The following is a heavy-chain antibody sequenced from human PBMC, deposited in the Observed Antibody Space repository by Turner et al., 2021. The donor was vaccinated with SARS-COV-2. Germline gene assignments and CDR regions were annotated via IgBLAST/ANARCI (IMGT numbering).Heavy chain of an antibody. Sequence: QLQLQESGPGLVKPSETLSPTCTVSGGSISSSSYYWGWIRQPPGKGLEWIGSIYYSGSTYYNPSLKSRVTISVDTSKNQFSLKLSSVTAADTAVYYCAGEVVVLTTTHYGMDVWGQGTTVTVSS. CDR3: AGEVVVLTTTHYGMDV. V-gene: IGHV4-39*01. CDR2: IYYSGST. CDR1: GGSISSSSYY. D-gene: IGHD1-26*01. J-gene: IGHJ6*02.